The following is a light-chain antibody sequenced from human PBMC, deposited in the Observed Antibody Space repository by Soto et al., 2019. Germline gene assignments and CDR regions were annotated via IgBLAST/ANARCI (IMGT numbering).Light chain of an antibody. Sequence: QSVLTQPASVSGSPGQSITSSCAGTMRDVGGYNLVSWYQQHPGRAPQLILYEVRNRPSGISFRFSGSKSGNTASLTISGLQAEDEADYYCSSFTSKSSLIFGGGTQLTVL. J-gene: IGLJ2*01. CDR1: MRDVGGYNL. CDR3: SSFTSKSSLI. V-gene: IGLV2-14*01. CDR2: EVR.